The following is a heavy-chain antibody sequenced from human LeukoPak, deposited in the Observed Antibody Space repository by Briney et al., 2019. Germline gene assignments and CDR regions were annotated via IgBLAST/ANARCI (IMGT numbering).Heavy chain of an antibody. CDR1: GFTFSSYG. V-gene: IGHV3-33*01. CDR3: ARGKYSSGYVEY. CDR2: IWYDGSNK. D-gene: IGHD5-18*01. Sequence: PGRSLRLSCAASGFTFSSYGMHWVRQAPGKGLEWVAVIWYDGSNKYYADSVKGRFTISRDNSKNTLYLQMNSLRAEDTAVYYCARGKYSSGYVEYWGQGTLVTVSS. J-gene: IGHJ4*02.